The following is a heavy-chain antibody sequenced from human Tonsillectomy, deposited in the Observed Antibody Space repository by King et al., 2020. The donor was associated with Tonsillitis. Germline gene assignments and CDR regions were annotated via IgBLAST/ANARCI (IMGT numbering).Heavy chain of an antibody. V-gene: IGHV3-30-3*01. CDR3: ARGDWVYCSGGTCFLDY. D-gene: IGHD2-15*01. CDR1: GFSFSRHA. CDR2: ISFVGNNK. Sequence: VQLVESGGGVVQPWRSLRLSCAASGFSFSRHALHWVRPAPGKGLEWVAVISFVGNNKYYAESVKGRFTISRDNSKNTLFLQKNTLRAGDTAVYYCARGDWVYCSGGTCFLDYWGQGTLVTVSS. J-gene: IGHJ4*02.